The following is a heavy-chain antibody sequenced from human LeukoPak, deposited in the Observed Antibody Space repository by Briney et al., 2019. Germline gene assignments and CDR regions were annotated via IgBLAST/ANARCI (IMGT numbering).Heavy chain of an antibody. D-gene: IGHD5-12*01. CDR3: ARSGYSGHDFNY. CDR1: GGSISSGSYY. J-gene: IGHJ4*02. V-gene: IGHV4-61*02. CDR2: IYTSGST. Sequence: PSETLSLTCTVSGGSISSGSYYWSWIRQPAGKGLEWIGRIYTSGSTNYNPSLKSRVTISVDTSKNQFSLNLNSVTAADTAVYHCARSGYSGHDFNYWGQGTLVTVSS.